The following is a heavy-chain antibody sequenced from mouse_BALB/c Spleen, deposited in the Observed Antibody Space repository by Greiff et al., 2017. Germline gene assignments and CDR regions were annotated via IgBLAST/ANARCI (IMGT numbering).Heavy chain of an antibody. J-gene: IGHJ3*01. D-gene: IGHD2-10*01. CDR2: ISDGGSYT. CDR3: ARDSYYGKGFAY. CDR1: GFTFSDYY. V-gene: IGHV5-4*02. Sequence: DVMLVESGGGLVKPGGSLKLSCAASGFTFSDYYMYWVRQTPEKRLEWVATISDGGSYTYYPDSVKGRFTIARDNAKNNLYLQMSSLKSEDTAMYYCARDSYYGKGFAYWGQGTLVTVSA.